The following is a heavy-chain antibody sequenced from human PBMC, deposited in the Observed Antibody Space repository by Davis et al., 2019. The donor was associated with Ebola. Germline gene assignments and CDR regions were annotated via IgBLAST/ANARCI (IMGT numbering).Heavy chain of an antibody. CDR2: INHSGST. V-gene: IGHV4-34*01. J-gene: IGHJ4*02. CDR3: ARDSGSYYYFDY. CDR1: GGSISSYY. D-gene: IGHD1-26*01. Sequence: PGGSLRLSCTVSGGSISSYYWSWIRQPPGKGLEWIGEINHSGSTNYNPSLKSRVTISVDTSKNQFSLKLSSVTAADTAVYYCARDSGSYYYFDYWGQGTLVTVSS.